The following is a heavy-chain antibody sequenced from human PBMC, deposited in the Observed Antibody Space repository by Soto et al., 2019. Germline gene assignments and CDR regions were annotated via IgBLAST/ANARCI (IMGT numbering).Heavy chain of an antibody. V-gene: IGHV3-23*01. CDR3: ATRPPHGSESSPLDY. CDR2: ISGGGGGST. Sequence: GGSLRLSCAASGFTFGSYAMSWVRQAPGKGPEWVSAISGGGGGSTYYADSVKGRFTISRDNSKNTLNLQMNSMAAEVSAVYYGATRPPHGSESSPLDYWGRGTLVTVSS. J-gene: IGHJ4*02. D-gene: IGHD3-10*01. CDR1: GFTFGSYA.